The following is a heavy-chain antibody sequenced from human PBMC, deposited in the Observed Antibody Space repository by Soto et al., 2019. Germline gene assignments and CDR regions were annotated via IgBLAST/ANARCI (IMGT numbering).Heavy chain of an antibody. D-gene: IGHD6-13*01. CDR3: ARIPLYSSSWSGDPNYYYYYMDV. CDR1: GYSFTSYW. V-gene: IGHV5-51*01. CDR2: IYPGDSDT. Sequence: GESLKISCKGSGYSFTSYWIGWVRQMPGKGLEWMGIIYPGDSDTRYSPSFQGQVTISADKSISTAYLQWSSLKASDTAMYYCARIPLYSSSWSGDPNYYYYYMDVWGKGTTVTVSS. J-gene: IGHJ6*03.